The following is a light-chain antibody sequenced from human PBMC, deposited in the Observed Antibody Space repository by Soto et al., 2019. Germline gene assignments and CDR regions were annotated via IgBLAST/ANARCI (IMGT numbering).Light chain of an antibody. V-gene: IGKV1-27*01. J-gene: IGKJ4*01. Sequence: DIQMTQSPSSLSASVGDRVTITCQASHDIGFYLAWFQQRPGKIPKLLIYGATILQSGVPSRFSGSASGTDFTLTISGLQPEDVATYYCQKYNRAPLTFGGGTKVDI. CDR1: HDIGFY. CDR2: GAT. CDR3: QKYNRAPLT.